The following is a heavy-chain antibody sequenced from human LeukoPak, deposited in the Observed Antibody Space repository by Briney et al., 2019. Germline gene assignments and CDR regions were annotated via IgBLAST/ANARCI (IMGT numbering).Heavy chain of an antibody. J-gene: IGHJ5*02. Sequence: SETLSLTCSVSGGSISSSTYFWGWIRQPPGKGLEWIASIHYSGSTYSNPSLKSRVTISVDTSKNQFSLRLSSVSAADTAVYYCARGRSFSPWGQGTLVTVSS. D-gene: IGHD3-16*02. V-gene: IGHV4-39*01. CDR2: IHYSGST. CDR3: ARGRSFSP. CDR1: GGSISSSTYF.